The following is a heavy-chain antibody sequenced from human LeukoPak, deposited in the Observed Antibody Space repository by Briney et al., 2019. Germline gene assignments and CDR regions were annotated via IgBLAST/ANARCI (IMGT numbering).Heavy chain of an antibody. CDR2: IYYSGST. J-gene: IGHJ5*02. CDR1: GGSISSSSYY. CDR3: ARRVLLWFGESNNWFDP. V-gene: IGHV4-39*01. Sequence: SETLSLTCTVSGGSISSSSYYWGWIRQPPGKGLEWIGSIYYSGSTYYNPSLKSRVTISVDTSKYQFSLKLSSVTAADTAVYYCARRVLLWFGESNNWFDPWGQGTLVTVSS. D-gene: IGHD3-10*01.